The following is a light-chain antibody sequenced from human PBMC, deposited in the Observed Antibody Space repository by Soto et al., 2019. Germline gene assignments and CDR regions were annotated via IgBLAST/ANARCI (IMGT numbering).Light chain of an antibody. J-gene: IGKJ2*01. V-gene: IGKV3-20*01. CDR1: QSVSSSY. CDR2: GAS. CDR3: QKYGSSPPYT. Sequence: EIVLTQSPGTLSLSPGERATVSCRASQSVSSSYLAWYQQKPGQAPRLLIYGASSRATGIPDRFSGSGSGTDFTLTISRLEPEDFAVYYCQKYGSSPPYTLGQGTKLEIK.